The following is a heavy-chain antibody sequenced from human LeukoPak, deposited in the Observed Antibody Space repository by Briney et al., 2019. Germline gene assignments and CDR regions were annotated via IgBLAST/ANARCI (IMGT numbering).Heavy chain of an antibody. D-gene: IGHD3-22*01. CDR2: IYSGGST. Sequence: GGSLRLSCAASGFTVSSNYMSWVRQAPGKGLEWVSVIYSGGSTYYADSVKGRFTISRDNPKNTLYLQMNSLRAEDTAVYYCARDTMNSPFDYWGQGTLVTVSS. J-gene: IGHJ4*02. CDR3: ARDTMNSPFDY. CDR1: GFTVSSNY. V-gene: IGHV3-53*05.